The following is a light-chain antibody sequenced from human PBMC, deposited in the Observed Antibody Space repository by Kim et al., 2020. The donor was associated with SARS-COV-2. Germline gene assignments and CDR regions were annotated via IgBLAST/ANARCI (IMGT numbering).Light chain of an antibody. Sequence: SYELTHPPSVSVSPGQTASITCSGDKLGHKYACWYQQKPGQSPVLVIYQDTKRPSGIPERFSGSNSGNTATLTISGTQAMDEADYYCQAWDSSTDVVFGGGTQLTVL. CDR2: QDT. J-gene: IGLJ2*01. CDR1: KLGHKY. V-gene: IGLV3-1*01. CDR3: QAWDSSTDVV.